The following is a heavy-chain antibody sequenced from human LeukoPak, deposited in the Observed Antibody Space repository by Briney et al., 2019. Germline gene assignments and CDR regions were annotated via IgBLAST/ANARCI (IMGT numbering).Heavy chain of an antibody. CDR2: MKQDGSEK. V-gene: IGHV3-7*01. CDR1: AFTFSDYW. D-gene: IGHD3-22*01. CDR3: ARGPMAYYDRNYPVDY. J-gene: IGHJ4*02. Sequence: GGSLRLSCTASAFTFSDYWMSWVRQAPGKGLEWVANMKQDGSEKYYVDSVKGRFTIYRDNAKNSLYLQMNSLRAEDTALYYCARGPMAYYDRNYPVDYWGEETLVTVSS.